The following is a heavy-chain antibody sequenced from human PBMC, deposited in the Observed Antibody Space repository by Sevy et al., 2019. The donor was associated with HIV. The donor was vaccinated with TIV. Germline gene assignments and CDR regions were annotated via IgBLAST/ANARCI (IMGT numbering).Heavy chain of an antibody. CDR3: AKDLAGPGRRYFDY. CDR1: GFTFSNYG. J-gene: IGHJ4*02. Sequence: GGSLRLSCAASGFTFSNYGMHWVRQVPGKGLEWVTFIRYDGSDTYYAASVKGRLTISRDDAKNTLYLQMDSLTPEDTAIYYCAKDLAGPGRRYFDYWGQGTLVTVSS. CDR2: IRYDGSDT. D-gene: IGHD6-13*01. V-gene: IGHV3-30*02.